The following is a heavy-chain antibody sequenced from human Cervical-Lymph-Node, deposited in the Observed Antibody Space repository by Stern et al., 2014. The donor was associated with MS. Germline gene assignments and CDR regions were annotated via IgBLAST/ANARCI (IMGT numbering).Heavy chain of an antibody. CDR3: AREGIPGAGGTFDN. J-gene: IGHJ4*02. D-gene: IGHD1-26*01. CDR2: IIPIFATT. CDR1: GGTFSSYT. Sequence: VQLVESGAEVKKSGSSVKVSCNVSGGTFSSYTLNWVRQAPGQGLEWMGGIIPIFATTNYPQRFQGKVTITADGSTSTTYLEVSSLTSEDTAVYYCAREGIPGAGGTFDNWGQGTLVIVSS. V-gene: IGHV1-69*01.